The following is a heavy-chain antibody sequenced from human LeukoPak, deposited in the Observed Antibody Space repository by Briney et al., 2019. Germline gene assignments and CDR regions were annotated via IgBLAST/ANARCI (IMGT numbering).Heavy chain of an antibody. Sequence: SQTLSLTCTVSGGSISSGDYYWSWIRQPPGKGLEWIGYIYYSGGTYYNPSLKSRVTISVDTSKNQFSLRLRSVTAADTAVYYCASDALTSAAVLFYWGQGTLVTVSS. CDR2: IYYSGGT. CDR3: ASDALTSAAVLFY. J-gene: IGHJ4*02. D-gene: IGHD2-2*02. V-gene: IGHV4-30-4*01. CDR1: GGSISSGDYY.